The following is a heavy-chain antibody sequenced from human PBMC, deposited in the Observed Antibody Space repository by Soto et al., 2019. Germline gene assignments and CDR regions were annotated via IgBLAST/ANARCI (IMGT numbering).Heavy chain of an antibody. CDR2: ITGTGGTT. CDR3: AKDLGYCSGGSCYSYYYYGMDV. J-gene: IGHJ6*02. Sequence: EVQLLESGGGLVQPGGSLRLSCAASGFTFSGYAMSWVRQAPGKGLECVSTITGTGGTTKYADSVTGRFTISRDKSSKTVYLQMDSLRAEDTAVYYCAKDLGYCSGGSCYSYYYYGMDVWGQGTTVTVSS. V-gene: IGHV3-23*01. D-gene: IGHD2-15*01. CDR1: GFTFSGYA.